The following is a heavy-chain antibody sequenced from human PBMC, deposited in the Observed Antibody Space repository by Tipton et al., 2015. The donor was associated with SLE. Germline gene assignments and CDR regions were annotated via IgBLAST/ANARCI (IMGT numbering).Heavy chain of an antibody. J-gene: IGHJ4*02. Sequence: QVQLVQSGPEVKKPGSSVKVSCKASGGTFSSYAISWVRQASGQGLEWMGRIIPILGIANYAQKFQGRVTITADKSTSTAYMELSSLRSEDTAVYYCASSTYYDFWSGPKAFDYWGQGTLVTVSS. CDR1: GGTFSSYA. D-gene: IGHD3-3*01. CDR2: IIPILGIA. V-gene: IGHV1-69*09. CDR3: ASSTYYDFWSGPKAFDY.